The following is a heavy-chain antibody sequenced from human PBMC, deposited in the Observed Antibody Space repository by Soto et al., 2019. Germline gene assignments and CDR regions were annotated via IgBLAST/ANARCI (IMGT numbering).Heavy chain of an antibody. D-gene: IGHD3-16*02. J-gene: IGHJ4*02. V-gene: IGHV3-23*01. Sequence: GGSLRLSCAASGFTFSSYAMSWVRQAPGKGLEWVSAISGSGGSTYYADSVKGRFTISRDNSKNTLYLQMNSLRAEDTAVYYCATSGAYDYVWGSYPFFDYWGQGTLVTVSS. CDR3: ATSGAYDYVWGSYPFFDY. CDR1: GFTFSSYA. CDR2: ISGSGGST.